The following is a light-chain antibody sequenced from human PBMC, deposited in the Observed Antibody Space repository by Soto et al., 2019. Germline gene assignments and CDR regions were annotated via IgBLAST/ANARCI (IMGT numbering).Light chain of an antibody. J-gene: IGKJ3*01. CDR2: DAS. V-gene: IGKV1-33*01. Sequence: DLQMTPSPSSLSASVGDRVTITCQASQDISNYLNWYQQKPGKAPKLLIYDASNLETGVPSRFSGSGAGTDVTVTISSLQPEDIATYYCQQYANLPPVAFGPGTKVDIK. CDR1: QDISNY. CDR3: QQYANLPPVA.